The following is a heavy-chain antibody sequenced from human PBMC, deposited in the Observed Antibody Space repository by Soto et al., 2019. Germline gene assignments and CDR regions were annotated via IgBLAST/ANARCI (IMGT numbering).Heavy chain of an antibody. J-gene: IGHJ6*02. CDR2: MNPNSGKT. V-gene: IGHV1-8*01. Sequence: QVKLVQSGAEVKKPGASVKVSCKASGYTFTSYDINWVRQATGQGLEWMGWMNPNSGKTGYAQKFKGRVTMTRNTSTRTAYMERSSLTSEDTAVYYSAREKTSYGMDVWGQGTTVTVSS. CDR3: AREKTSYGMDV. CDR1: GYTFTSYD.